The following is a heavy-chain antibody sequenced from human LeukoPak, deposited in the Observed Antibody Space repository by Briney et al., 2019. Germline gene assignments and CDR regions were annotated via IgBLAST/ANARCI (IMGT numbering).Heavy chain of an antibody. V-gene: IGHV3-30*03. CDR2: ISYDGSDE. J-gene: IGHJ4*02. CDR3: AREYRGWYFDH. D-gene: IGHD1-1*01. Sequence: PGRSLRLSCAASGFTFSSHAMHWVRQAPGKGLEWVAIISYDGSDEYYADSVKGRFTISRDNSKNTLNLQMNSLRVEDTAVYYCAREYRGWYFDHWGQGTLVTVSS. CDR1: GFTFSSHA.